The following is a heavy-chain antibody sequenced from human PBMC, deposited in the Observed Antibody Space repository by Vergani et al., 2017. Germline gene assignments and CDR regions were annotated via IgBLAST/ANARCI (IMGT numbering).Heavy chain of an antibody. CDR2: IGTAGDT. CDR1: GFTFSSYD. D-gene: IGHD5-18*01. J-gene: IGHJ3*02. Sequence: EVQLVESGGGLVQPGGSLRLSCAASGFTFSSYDMHWVRQATGKGLEWVSAIGTAGDTYYPGSVKGRITISRENAKNSLYRQMNSLRAGDTAVYYCARGKGKRVDTDAFDIWGQGTMVTVSS. CDR3: ARGKGKRVDTDAFDI. V-gene: IGHV3-13*01.